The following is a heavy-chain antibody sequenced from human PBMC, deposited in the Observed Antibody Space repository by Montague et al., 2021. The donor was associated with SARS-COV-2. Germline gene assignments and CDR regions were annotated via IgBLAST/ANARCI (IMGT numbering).Heavy chain of an antibody. CDR3: ARGSTGWYAIFGHYGMDV. CDR2: IKHDGGEK. V-gene: IGHV3-7*01. J-gene: IGHJ6*02. Sequence: SLRLSFSASRFTFSDFWMHWVRQAPGKGLEWVADIKHDGGEKSYVDSVKGRFTISRDNAKNSLYLQMNSLRAEDTAVYYCARGSTGWYAIFGHYGMDVGGQGSTVTISS. D-gene: IGHD6-19*01. CDR1: RFTFSDFW.